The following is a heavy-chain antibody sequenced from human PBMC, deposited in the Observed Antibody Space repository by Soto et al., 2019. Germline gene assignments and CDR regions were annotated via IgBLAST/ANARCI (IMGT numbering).Heavy chain of an antibody. Sequence: SETLSLTCAVSGGSISSSNWWSWVRQPPGKGLEWIGEIYHSGSTNYNPSLKSRVTISVDKSKNQFSLKLNSVTAADTAVYYCARGREGDIVVVTAIFGTRWFDPWGQGTLVTVSS. CDR3: ARGREGDIVVVTAIFGTRWFDP. CDR2: IYHSGST. J-gene: IGHJ5*02. V-gene: IGHV4-4*02. CDR1: GGSISSSNW. D-gene: IGHD2-21*02.